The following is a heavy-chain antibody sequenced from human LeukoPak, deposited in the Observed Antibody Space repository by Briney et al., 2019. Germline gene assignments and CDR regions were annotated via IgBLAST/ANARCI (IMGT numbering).Heavy chain of an antibody. V-gene: IGHV4-59*01. CDR2: IYYSGST. CDR3: ARRPYSSSYYFDY. D-gene: IGHD6-6*01. J-gene: IGHJ4*02. Sequence: PSETLSLTCTVSGGSISSYYWSWIRQPPGKGLEWIGYIYYSGSTNYNPSLKSRVTISVDTSKNQFSLKLSSVTAADTAVYYCARRPYSSSYYFDYWGQGTLVTVSS. CDR1: GGSISSYY.